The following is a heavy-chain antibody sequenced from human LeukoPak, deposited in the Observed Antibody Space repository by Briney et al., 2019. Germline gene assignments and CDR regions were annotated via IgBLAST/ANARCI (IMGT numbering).Heavy chain of an antibody. D-gene: IGHD2-2*01. J-gene: IGHJ5*02. CDR3: AKDNPIEKVPGLGPGS. CDR1: GDSVSSNSAA. V-gene: IGHV6-1*01. CDR2: TYYRSKWYN. Sequence: SQTLSLTCAISGDSVSSNSAAWNWIRQSPSRGLEWLGRTYYRSKWYNDYAVSVKSRITINPDTSKNQFSLQLNSVTPEDTAVYYCAKDNPIEKVPGLGPGSWGQGTLVTVSS.